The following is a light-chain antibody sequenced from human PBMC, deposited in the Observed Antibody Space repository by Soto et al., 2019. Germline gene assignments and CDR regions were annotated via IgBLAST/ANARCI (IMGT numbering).Light chain of an antibody. CDR2: DVS. CDR3: SSHTPTSTGA. J-gene: IGLJ1*01. Sequence: QSVLTQPASVSGSPGQSITISCTGTSSNVGAYKYVSWYQQHPGKVPKLMIYDVSNRPSGVSNRFSGSKSGNTASLTISGLQAEDEADYYCSSHTPTSTGAFGTGTKVTV. V-gene: IGLV2-14*03. CDR1: SSNVGAYKY.